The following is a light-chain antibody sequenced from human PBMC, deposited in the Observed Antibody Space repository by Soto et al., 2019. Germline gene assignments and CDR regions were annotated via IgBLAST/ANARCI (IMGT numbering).Light chain of an antibody. J-gene: IGLJ1*01. CDR1: SNYVGCYNY. V-gene: IGLV2-14*01. CDR3: SSYTTSNTRQIV. CDR2: DVS. Sequence: QSVPTQPASVSGSTGKSFTIFCTGTSNYVGCYNYVSWYQQHPGKAPKFMIYDVSNRPSGVSNRFSGSKSGNTASLTISGLQAEDEADYYCSSYTTSNTRQIVFGTGTKVPVL.